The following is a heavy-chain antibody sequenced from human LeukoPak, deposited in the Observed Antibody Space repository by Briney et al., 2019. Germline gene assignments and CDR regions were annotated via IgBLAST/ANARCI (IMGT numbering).Heavy chain of an antibody. J-gene: IGHJ4*02. D-gene: IGHD1-26*01. CDR2: ISAYNGNT. Sequence: ASVKVSCKASGYTFTSYGISWMRQAPGQGLEWMGWISAYNGNTNYAQKLQGRVTMTTDTSTSTAYMELSRLRSDDTAVYYCAFSSGSYNFDYWGQGTLVTVSS. CDR3: AFSSGSYNFDY. V-gene: IGHV1-18*01. CDR1: GYTFTSYG.